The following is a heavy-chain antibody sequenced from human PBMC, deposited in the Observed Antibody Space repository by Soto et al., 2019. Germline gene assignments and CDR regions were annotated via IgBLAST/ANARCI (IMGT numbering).Heavy chain of an antibody. CDR1: GGSLSSYY. CDR3: GSVRPSGYVLS. D-gene: IGHD6-25*01. CDR2: VYFSGNT. V-gene: IGHV4-59*01. J-gene: IGHJ5*02. Sequence: WETLSLTCTVSGGSLSSYYWTWMGQSPGKGLEWIGYVYFSGNTNYNPSLKSRVTISIDTSENQFSLRLASVTAADTAFYYCGSVRPSGYVLSWGQGTLVTVSS.